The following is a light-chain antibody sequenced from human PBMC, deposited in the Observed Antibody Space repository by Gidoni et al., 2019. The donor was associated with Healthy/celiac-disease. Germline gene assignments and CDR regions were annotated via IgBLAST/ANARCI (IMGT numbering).Light chain of an antibody. J-gene: IGLJ3*02. Sequence: QSLLTQPPSASGTPGQRVTISFSGTRSNIGSNTLNWYQQLPGTAPNLLIYSNNQRPSGVPDRFSGSKSGTSASLAISGLQSEDEADYYCAAWDDSLNGWVFGGGTKLTVL. CDR1: RSNIGSNT. V-gene: IGLV1-44*01. CDR2: SNN. CDR3: AAWDDSLNGWV.